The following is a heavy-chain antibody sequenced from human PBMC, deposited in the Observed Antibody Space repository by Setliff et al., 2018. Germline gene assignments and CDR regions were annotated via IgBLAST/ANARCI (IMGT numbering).Heavy chain of an antibody. D-gene: IGHD1-1*01. CDR1: GDCMNSGVYY. CDR2: IYSGGTT. J-gene: IGHJ4*02. CDR3: ARTGTYRYFDY. V-gene: IGHV4-39*01. Sequence: PSETLSLTCKVSGDCMNSGVYYWAWIRQPPGKGLEWIGRIYSGGTTYYNSSLKSRVTISVDTSKSQFSLRLNSVTAADTAVYYCARTGTYRYFDYWGRGTLVTVSS.